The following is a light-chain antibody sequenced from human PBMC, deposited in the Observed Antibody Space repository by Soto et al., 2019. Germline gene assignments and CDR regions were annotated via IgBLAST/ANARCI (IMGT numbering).Light chain of an antibody. V-gene: IGKV1-5*03. CDR2: KAS. CDR1: QSITSW. CDR3: QQYNRYPYT. Sequence: DVQMTQSPSTLSASVGDRVTITCRASQSITSWLAWYQQKPGKAPKLLIYKASTLESGVPSRFSGSGSGTEFTLTISSLQPDDFARYYRQQYNRYPYTFGQGTKLEIK. J-gene: IGKJ2*01.